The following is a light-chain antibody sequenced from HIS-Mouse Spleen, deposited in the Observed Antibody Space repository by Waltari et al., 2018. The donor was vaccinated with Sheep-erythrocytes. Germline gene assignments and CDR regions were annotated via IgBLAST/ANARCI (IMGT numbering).Light chain of an antibody. J-gene: IGKJ5*01. Sequence: IRMTQSPSSLSASTGDRVTITCRASQCISSYLAWYQQKPGKAPKLLIYAASSLQSGVPSRFSGSGSGTDFTLTISSLQPEDFATYYCQQANSFPITFGQGTRLEIK. CDR1: QCISSY. CDR2: AAS. V-gene: IGKV1-12*01. CDR3: QQANSFPIT.